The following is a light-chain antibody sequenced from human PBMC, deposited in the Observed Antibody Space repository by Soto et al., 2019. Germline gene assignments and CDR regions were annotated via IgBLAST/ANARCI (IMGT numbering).Light chain of an antibody. V-gene: IGKV3-20*01. CDR1: QSVSSSY. CDR2: GAS. CDR3: QQYESSQT. J-gene: IGKJ1*01. Sequence: EIVLTQSPGTLSLSPGERATLSCRASQSVSSSYLAWYQQKPGQAPRLLIYGASSRATGIPDRFSGSGSGTDFTLTISRLEPEDFAVYYCQQYESSQTFGQGTKVDIK.